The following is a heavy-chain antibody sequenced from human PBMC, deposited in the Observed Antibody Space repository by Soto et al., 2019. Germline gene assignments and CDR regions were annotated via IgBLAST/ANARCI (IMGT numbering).Heavy chain of an antibody. Sequence: QVQLVESGGGLVKPGGSLRLSCAASGFTFSDYYMSWIRQAPGKGLEWVSYISSSSSYTNYADSVKGRFTISRDNAKNSLYLQMNSRIAEDTAVYYCARDSEYSSGWYGGYYYYYYGMDVCGQGTTVTFSS. CDR1: GFTFSDYY. D-gene: IGHD6-19*01. V-gene: IGHV3-11*05. CDR2: ISSSSSYT. CDR3: ARDSEYSSGWYGGYYYYYYGMDV. J-gene: IGHJ6*02.